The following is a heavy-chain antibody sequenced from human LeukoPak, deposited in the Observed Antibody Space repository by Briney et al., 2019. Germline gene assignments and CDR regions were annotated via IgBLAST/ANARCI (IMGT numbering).Heavy chain of an antibody. CDR3: ARYGRPGAILTGSDY. J-gene: IGHJ4*02. V-gene: IGHV1-18*01. CDR1: GYTFTSYG. D-gene: IGHD3-9*01. Sequence: GASVKVSCKASGYTFTSYGISWVRQAPGQGLEWMGWISAYNGNTNYAQKLQGRVTMTTDTSTSTAYMELRSLRSDDSALYYCARYGRPGAILTGSDYWGQGTLVTVSS. CDR2: ISAYNGNT.